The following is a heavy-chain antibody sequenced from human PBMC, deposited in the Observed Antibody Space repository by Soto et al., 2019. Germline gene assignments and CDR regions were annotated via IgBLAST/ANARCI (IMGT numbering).Heavy chain of an antibody. D-gene: IGHD3-9*01. CDR2: IYYSGST. Sequence: PSETLSLTGTVSGGSISSSSYYWVWIRQPPGKNLEWVGSIYYSGSTFYNPSLKSRVTISVDTSKNQFSLKLSSVTAADTAAYYCARKPGILLTDLRSYYIDSWSQGTLVTVSS. CDR3: ARKPGILLTDLRSYYIDS. J-gene: IGHJ4*02. V-gene: IGHV4-39*01. CDR1: GGSISSSSYY.